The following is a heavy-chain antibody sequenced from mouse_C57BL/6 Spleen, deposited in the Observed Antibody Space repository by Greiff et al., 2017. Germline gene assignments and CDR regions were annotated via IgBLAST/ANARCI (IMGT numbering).Heavy chain of an antibody. CDR3: ARATGTRGVFDY. CDR1: GYTFTSYW. J-gene: IGHJ2*01. V-gene: IGHV1-52*01. CDR2: IDPSDSAT. D-gene: IGHD4-1*01. Sequence: QVQLQQPGAELVRPGSSVKLSCKASGYTFTSYWMHWVKQRPIQGLEWIGNIDPSDSATHYNQKFKDKATLTVDKSSSTAYMQLSSLTSEDSAVYYCARATGTRGVFDYWGQGTTLTVSS.